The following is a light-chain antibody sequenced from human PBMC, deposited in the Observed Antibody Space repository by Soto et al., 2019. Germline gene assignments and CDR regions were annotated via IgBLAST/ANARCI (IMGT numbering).Light chain of an antibody. CDR3: QQSYSRPRT. Sequence: DIQMTQSPSSLSAYVGDRVTITCRASQSISSYLNWYQQKPGKAPNLLIYTTSSLESGVPSRFSGSGSGTDFTLTISSLQPEDFATYFCQQSYSRPRTFGHGTKVEI. CDR1: QSISSY. V-gene: IGKV1-39*01. CDR2: TTS. J-gene: IGKJ1*01.